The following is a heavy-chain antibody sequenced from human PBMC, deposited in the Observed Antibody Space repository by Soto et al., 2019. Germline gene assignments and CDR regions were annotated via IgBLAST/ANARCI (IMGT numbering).Heavy chain of an antibody. CDR3: VRAEHVFEVHYYGVDL. CDR1: GFTFNDYS. Sequence: GGSLRLSCEASGFTFNDYSMDWVRQAPEKGLEWVSSISSSGTYIYYADSVKGRFAISRDNANNVMYLQMDTLRAEDTAVYYCVRAEHVFEVHYYGVDLWGQGTTVAVS. V-gene: IGHV3-21*01. D-gene: IGHD1-26*01. J-gene: IGHJ6*02. CDR2: ISSSGTYI.